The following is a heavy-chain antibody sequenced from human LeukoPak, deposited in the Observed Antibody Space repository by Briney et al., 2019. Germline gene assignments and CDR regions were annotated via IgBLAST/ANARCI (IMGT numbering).Heavy chain of an antibody. Sequence: SVKVSCKASGGTFSSYAISWVRQAPGQGLEWMGGIIPIFGTANYAQKFQGRVTITTDESTSTAYMELSSLRSEDTAVYYCATCWEEWLFYRYPRSRTPHYYYYYMDVWGKGTTVTVSS. J-gene: IGHJ6*03. D-gene: IGHD3-3*01. CDR1: GGTFSSYA. CDR2: IIPIFGTA. V-gene: IGHV1-69*05. CDR3: ATCWEEWLFYRYPRSRTPHYYYYYMDV.